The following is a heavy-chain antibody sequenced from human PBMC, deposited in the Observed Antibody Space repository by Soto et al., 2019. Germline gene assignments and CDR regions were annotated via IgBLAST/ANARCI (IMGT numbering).Heavy chain of an antibody. CDR1: GFNFTSYA. J-gene: IGHJ1*01. CDR2: ISGGGGST. V-gene: IGHV3-23*01. Sequence: GGSLRLSCAASGFNFTSYAMSWVRQAPGKGLEWVSGISGGGGSTYYADSVKGRFTISRDNSENTVYLQMNSLRAEDTAVYYCAQCWGAAAAQHWGQGTPVTVSS. CDR3: AQCWGAAAAQH. D-gene: IGHD6-13*01.